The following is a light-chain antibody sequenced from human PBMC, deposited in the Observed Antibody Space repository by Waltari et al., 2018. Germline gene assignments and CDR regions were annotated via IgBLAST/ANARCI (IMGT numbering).Light chain of an antibody. V-gene: IGKV3-15*01. Sequence: EIILTQSPDTLSVSPGERATLSCRASQSVSRSLAWYQQKPGQAPRVLIYHASTRATGVPARFSGSGAGTEFTLTISSLQSEDFAVYFCQQYNDWPLYTFGQGTKLDI. CDR1: QSVSRS. CDR2: HAS. CDR3: QQYNDWPLYT. J-gene: IGKJ2*01.